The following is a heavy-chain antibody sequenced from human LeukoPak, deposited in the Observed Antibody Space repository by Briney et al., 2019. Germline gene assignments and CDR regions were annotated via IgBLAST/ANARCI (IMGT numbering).Heavy chain of an antibody. D-gene: IGHD3-22*01. CDR2: ISAYNGNT. CDR3: ASSGYDSSGYHHSDY. V-gene: IGHV1-18*01. J-gene: IGHJ4*02. CDR1: GYTFTSYG. Sequence: ASVKVSCKASGYTFTSYGISWVRQAPGQGLEWMGWISAYNGNTNYAQKLQGRVTMTTDTSTSTAYLELRSLRSDDTAVYYCASSGYDSSGYHHSDYWGQGTLVTVSS.